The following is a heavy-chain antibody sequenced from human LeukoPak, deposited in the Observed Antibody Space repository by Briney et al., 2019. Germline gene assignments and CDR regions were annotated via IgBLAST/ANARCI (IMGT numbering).Heavy chain of an antibody. J-gene: IGHJ4*02. V-gene: IGHV3-74*01. Sequence: GGSLRRSCAASGFTFSSFWMHWVRQAPGKGLVWVSRINSDGSSTNYADSVKGRFTISRDNAKNTLYLQMNSLRAEDTAVYYCARLSMAEKRNYWGQGTLVTVSS. CDR1: GFTFSSFW. CDR2: INSDGSST. D-gene: IGHD5-24*01. CDR3: ARLSMAEKRNY.